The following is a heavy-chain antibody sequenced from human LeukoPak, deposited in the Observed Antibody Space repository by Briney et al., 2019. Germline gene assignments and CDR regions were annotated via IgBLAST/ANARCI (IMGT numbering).Heavy chain of an antibody. Sequence: GESLKISRKGSGYSFTSYWIGWVRQMPGKGLEWMGIIYPGDSDTRYSPSFQGRVTISADKSISTAYLQWSSLKASDTAMYYCARRQAENWFDPWGQGTLVTVSS. J-gene: IGHJ5*02. CDR2: IYPGDSDT. CDR3: ARRQAENWFDP. CDR1: GYSFTSYW. V-gene: IGHV5-51*01.